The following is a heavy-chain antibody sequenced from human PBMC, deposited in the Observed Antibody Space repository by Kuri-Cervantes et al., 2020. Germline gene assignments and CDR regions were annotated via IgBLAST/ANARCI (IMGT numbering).Heavy chain of an antibody. Sequence: SLKISCAASGFTFDDYAMHWVRQAPGKGLEWVSGISWNSGSISYADSVKGRFTISRDNSKNSLYLQMNSLRAEDTAVYYCARPNRYCSSTSCLASDRNYGMDVWGQGTTVTVSS. CDR1: GFTFDDYA. V-gene: IGHV3-9*01. CDR3: ARPNRYCSSTSCLASDRNYGMDV. D-gene: IGHD2-2*01. CDR2: ISWNSGSI. J-gene: IGHJ6*02.